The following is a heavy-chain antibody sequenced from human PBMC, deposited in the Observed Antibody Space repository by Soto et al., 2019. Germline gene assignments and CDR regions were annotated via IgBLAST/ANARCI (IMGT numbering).Heavy chain of an antibody. J-gene: IGHJ6*02. D-gene: IGHD6-13*01. CDR3: AREKGSSSWYPLPYYGTPDGMDV. V-gene: IGHV4-4*07. Sequence: SETLSLTCTVSGGSISSYYWSWIRQPAGKGLEWIGRIYTSGSTNYNPSLKSRVTMSVDTSKNQFSLKLSSATAADTAVYYCAREKGSSSWYPLPYYGTPDGMDVWGQGTTVTVSS. CDR2: IYTSGST. CDR1: GGSISSYY.